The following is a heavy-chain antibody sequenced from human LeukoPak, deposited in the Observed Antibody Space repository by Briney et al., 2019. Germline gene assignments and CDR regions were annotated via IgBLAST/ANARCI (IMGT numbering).Heavy chain of an antibody. CDR2: IYYSGST. J-gene: IGHJ4*02. CDR3: ARLATGGYLTF. CDR1: GGSISSYY. V-gene: IGHV4-59*08. Sequence: SETLSLTCTVSGGSISSYYWSWIRQPPGKGLEWIGYIYYSGSTNYNPSLKSRVTISVDTSSNQFSLKLSSVTAADTAVYYCARLATGGYLTFWGQGTLVTVTS. D-gene: IGHD2-21*02.